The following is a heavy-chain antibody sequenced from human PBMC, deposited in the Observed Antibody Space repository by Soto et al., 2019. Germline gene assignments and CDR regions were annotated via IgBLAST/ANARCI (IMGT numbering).Heavy chain of an antibody. CDR1: GYTFTSYY. Sequence: QVQLVQSGAEVRKPGASVKVSCKASGYTFTSYYLHWVRQAPGQGLEWMGMITPSDGSRTYAQEFQGRVIMTRETSTTTVYMEMSSLRSEDTAVYYCARALSRYIVGLMMDFDYWGQGTLVTVSS. CDR2: ITPSDGSR. CDR3: ARALSRYIVGLMMDFDY. J-gene: IGHJ4*02. D-gene: IGHD1-26*01. V-gene: IGHV1-46*01.